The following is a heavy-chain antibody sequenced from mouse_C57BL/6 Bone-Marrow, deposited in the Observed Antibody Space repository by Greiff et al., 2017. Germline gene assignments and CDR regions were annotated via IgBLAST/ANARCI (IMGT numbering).Heavy chain of an antibody. D-gene: IGHD4-1*01. Sequence: VQLQQSGAELVKPGASVKLSCTASGFNIKDYYMHWVKQRTEQGLEWVGWIAPEDGAIKYAPKIQGKATITADTSSNTAYLQLSSLSSEDTAVYYCASSNWDRVFDYWCQGTTLTVSS. CDR1: GFNIKDYY. V-gene: IGHV14-2*01. CDR2: IAPEDGAI. J-gene: IGHJ2*01. CDR3: ASSNWDRVFDY.